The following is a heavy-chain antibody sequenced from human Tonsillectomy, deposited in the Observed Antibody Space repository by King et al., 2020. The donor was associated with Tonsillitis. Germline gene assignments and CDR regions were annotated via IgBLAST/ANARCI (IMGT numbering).Heavy chain of an antibody. CDR1: GFTFSSYA. J-gene: IGHJ6*02. CDR2: ISYDGSNK. V-gene: IGHV3-30-3*01. CDR3: VRGGETGYYKRRDYYYYYGMDV. Sequence: VQLVESRGGVVQPGRSLRLSCAASGFTFSSYAMHWVRQAPGKGLEWVALISYDGSNKYYADSVKGRFTISRDNSKNTLFLQMNSLRAEDTAVYYCVRGGETGYYKRRDYYYYYGMDVWGQGTTVTVSS. D-gene: IGHD3-9*01.